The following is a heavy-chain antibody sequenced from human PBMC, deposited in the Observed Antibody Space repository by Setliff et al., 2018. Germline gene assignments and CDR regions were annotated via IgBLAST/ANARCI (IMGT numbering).Heavy chain of an antibody. V-gene: IGHV3-21*01. CDR1: GFVFSTYD. CDR3: ARAAKPFGNFYWLLPSGCY. J-gene: IGHJ4*02. D-gene: IGHD3-9*01. Sequence: GGSLRLSCAASGFVFSTYDMNWVRQAPGKGLEWVSPISHSNTYIYYADSVKGRCTIARDNAKNPLYLQMSSLRAEDTAVYYCARAAKPFGNFYWLLPSGCYWGQGTLGTVSS. CDR2: ISHSNTYI.